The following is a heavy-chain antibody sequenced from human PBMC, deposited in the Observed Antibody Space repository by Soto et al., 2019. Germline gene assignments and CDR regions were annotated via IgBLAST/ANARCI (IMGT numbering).Heavy chain of an antibody. Sequence: GGSLRLSCAASGFTFDDYAMHWVRQAPGKGLEWVSGISWNSGSIGYADSVKGRFTISRDNAKNSLYLQMNSLRAEDTALYYCAKDGYSSSWGQGTMVTVSS. J-gene: IGHJ3*01. CDR2: ISWNSGSI. V-gene: IGHV3-9*01. CDR3: AKDGYSSS. CDR1: GFTFDDYA. D-gene: IGHD6-13*01.